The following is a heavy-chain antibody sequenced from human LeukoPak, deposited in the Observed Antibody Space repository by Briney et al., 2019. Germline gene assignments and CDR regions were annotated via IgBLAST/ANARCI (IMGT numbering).Heavy chain of an antibody. J-gene: IGHJ4*02. D-gene: IGHD3-3*01. CDR3: AREGLDLWSGYLQD. Sequence: SETLSLTCAVYGGSFSGYYWSWIRQPPGKGLEWIGRINAKGDINYNPSLKSRVTMSVDTSKNQFSLKMTSLTAPDTAVYYCAREGLDLWSGYLQDWGRGTLVTVSS. CDR1: GGSFSGYY. V-gene: IGHV4-59*10. CDR2: INAKGDI.